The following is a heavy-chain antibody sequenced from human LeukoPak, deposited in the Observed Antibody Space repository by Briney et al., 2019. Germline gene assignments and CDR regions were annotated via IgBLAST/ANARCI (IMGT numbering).Heavy chain of an antibody. D-gene: IGHD2-21*02. CDR1: GFTVSSNY. J-gene: IGHJ4*02. Sequence: PGGSLRLSCAASGFTVSSNYMSWVRQAPGKGLEWVSVIYSGGSTYYADSVKGRFTISRDNSKNTLYLQMNSLRAEDTAVYYCARAPYCGGDCYFDYWGQGTLVTVSS. CDR3: ARAPYCGGDCYFDY. CDR2: IYSGGST. V-gene: IGHV3-66*01.